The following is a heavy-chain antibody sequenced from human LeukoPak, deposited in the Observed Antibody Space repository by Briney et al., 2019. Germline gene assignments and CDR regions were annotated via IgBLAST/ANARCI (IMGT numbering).Heavy chain of an antibody. Sequence: GGSLRLSCAASGFTFSSYEMNWVRQAPGKGLEWVSYISSSGSTIYYADSVKGRFTISRDNAKNSLYLQMNSLRAEDTAVYYCARDIVVVPAAHPTLFDYWGQGTLVTVSS. CDR3: ARDIVVVPAAHPTLFDY. D-gene: IGHD2-2*01. CDR2: ISSSGSTI. J-gene: IGHJ4*02. CDR1: GFTFSSYE. V-gene: IGHV3-48*03.